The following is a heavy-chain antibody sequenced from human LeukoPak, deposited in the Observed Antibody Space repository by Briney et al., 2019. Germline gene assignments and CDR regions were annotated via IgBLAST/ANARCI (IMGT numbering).Heavy chain of an antibody. CDR3: ARVMRWLQSYGDAFDI. V-gene: IGHV1-18*01. CDR2: ISAYNGNT. J-gene: IGHJ3*02. D-gene: IGHD5-24*01. CDR1: GYTFTSYG. Sequence: AASVEVSCKASGYTFTSYGISWVRQAPGQGLEWMGWISAYNGNTNYAQKLQGRVTMTTDTSTSTAYMELRSLRSDDTAVYYCARVMRWLQSYGDAFDIWGQGTMVTVSS.